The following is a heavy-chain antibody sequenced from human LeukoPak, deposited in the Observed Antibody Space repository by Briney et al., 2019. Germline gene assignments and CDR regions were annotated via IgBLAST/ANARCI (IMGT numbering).Heavy chain of an antibody. J-gene: IGHJ4*02. CDR2: ISSSGSST. D-gene: IGHD3-10*01. CDR3: AKVKPWFGELLGYFDY. CDR1: GFTFSSYN. V-gene: IGHV3-23*01. Sequence: GGSLRLSCAASGFTFSSYNMNWVRQAPGKGLEWVSVISSSGSSTYYADSVKGRFTISRDNSKNTLYLQMNSLRAEDTAVYYCAKVKPWFGELLGYFDYWGQGTLVTVSS.